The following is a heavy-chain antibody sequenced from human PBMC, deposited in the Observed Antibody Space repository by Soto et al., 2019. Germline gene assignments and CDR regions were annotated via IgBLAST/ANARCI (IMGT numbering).Heavy chain of an antibody. Sequence: EVQLWESGGGLAQPGGSLRLSCAASGFVFRNYATTWVRQAPGKGLEWVSAITGNGHSAYYADAVRGRFTISRDNSNNTLSLQMNSLRADDTAVYYCTKVLTAEQFYPSDSWGQGTLVTVSS. D-gene: IGHD2-21*02. CDR2: ITGNGHSA. V-gene: IGHV3-23*01. CDR3: TKVLTAEQFYPSDS. J-gene: IGHJ4*02. CDR1: GFVFRNYA.